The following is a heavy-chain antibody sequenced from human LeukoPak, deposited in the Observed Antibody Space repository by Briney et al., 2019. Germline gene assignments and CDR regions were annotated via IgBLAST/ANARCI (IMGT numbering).Heavy chain of an antibody. CDR1: GYTFTGYY. CDR2: INPNSGDT. V-gene: IGHV1-2*02. D-gene: IGHD3-22*01. CDR3: ARDRTSGYNWFDP. Sequence: ASVKVSCKASGYTFTGYYMHWVRQAPGQGLEWMGWINPNSGDTNYAQKFQGRVTMTRDTSISTAYMELSRLTSDDTAMYYCARDRTSGYNWFDPWGQGTLDTVSS. J-gene: IGHJ5*02.